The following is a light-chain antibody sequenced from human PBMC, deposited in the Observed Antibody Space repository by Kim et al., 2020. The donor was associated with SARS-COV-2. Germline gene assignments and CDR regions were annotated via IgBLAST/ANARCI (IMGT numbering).Light chain of an antibody. CDR3: SSYAGTNNFYV. CDR1: CSDVGGYNL. J-gene: IGLJ1*01. Sequence: QSVTISCTGTCSDVGGYNLVSWHQQHPGKAPKLIIYDVNKRPSGVPNRFSGSKSGNTASLTVSGLQAEDEADYYCSSYAGTNNFYVFGTGTKVTVL. V-gene: IGLV2-8*01. CDR2: DVN.